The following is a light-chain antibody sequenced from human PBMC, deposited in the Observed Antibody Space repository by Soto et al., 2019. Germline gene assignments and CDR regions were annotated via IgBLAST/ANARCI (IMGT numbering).Light chain of an antibody. CDR2: DDD. Sequence: SYELTQPPSVSGAPGQTARITCGGNNIGTKSVHWYQQKPGQAPVVVVYDDDDRPTGIPERFSGSNSGNTATLTISRVEAGDEADYYCQVWDSRSGHFVIFGGGTKLTVL. V-gene: IGLV3-21*02. CDR1: NIGTKS. J-gene: IGLJ2*01. CDR3: QVWDSRSGHFVI.